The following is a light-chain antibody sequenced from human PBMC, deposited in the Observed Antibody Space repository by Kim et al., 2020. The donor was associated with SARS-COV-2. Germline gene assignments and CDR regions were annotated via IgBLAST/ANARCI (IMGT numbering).Light chain of an antibody. Sequence: VSVAPGKTARITCGGNNIGSKSVHWYQQKPGQAPVLVIYYDSDRPSGIPERFSGSNSGNTATLTISRVEAGDEADYYCQVWDSSWVFGGGTKLTVL. CDR1: NIGSKS. J-gene: IGLJ3*02. CDR3: QVWDSSWV. V-gene: IGLV3-21*04. CDR2: YDS.